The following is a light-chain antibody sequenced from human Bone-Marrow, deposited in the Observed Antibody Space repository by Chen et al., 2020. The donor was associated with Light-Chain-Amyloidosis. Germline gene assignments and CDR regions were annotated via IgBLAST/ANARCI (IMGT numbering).Light chain of an antibody. CDR1: ASNIGTNS. V-gene: IGLV1-44*01. J-gene: IGLJ2*01. CDR3: AAWEDRLNGVV. CDR2: GHD. Sequence: QSVLTQPPSASGTPGQRVTISCSGGASNIGTNSAHWYHHSPGTAPRLLIYGHDQWPSGGPGRFPGSKSGTSASLAIGGLRPEDEGHYYCAAWEDRLNGVVFGGGTRLTVL.